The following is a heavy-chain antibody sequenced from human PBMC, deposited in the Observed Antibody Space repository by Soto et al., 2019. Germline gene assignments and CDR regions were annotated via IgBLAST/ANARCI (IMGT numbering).Heavy chain of an antibody. V-gene: IGHV2-5*02. J-gene: IGHJ5*02. CDR3: AHSPSQLRYFDWFSP. Sequence: QITLKESGPTLVKPTQTLTLTCTFSGFSLSTSGVGVGWIRQPPGKALEWLALIYWDDDKRYSPSLKSRLTITKDTSKNQVVLTMTHMDPVDTATYYCAHSPSQLRYFDWFSPWGQGTLVTVSS. D-gene: IGHD3-9*01. CDR2: IYWDDDK. CDR1: GFSLSTSGVG.